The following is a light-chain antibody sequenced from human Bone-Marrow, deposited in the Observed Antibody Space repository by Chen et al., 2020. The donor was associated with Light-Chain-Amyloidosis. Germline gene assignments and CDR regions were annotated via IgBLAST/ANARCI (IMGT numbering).Light chain of an antibody. CDR1: DLPTKY. Sequence: SYELTHAPSLTVSPGQTARLTCSGDDLPTKYAYWYQQKPGQAPVLVIHRDTERPSGISERFAGSSSGTTATLTISGVQAEDEADYHCQSADSSGTYEVIFGGGTKLTVL. J-gene: IGLJ2*01. CDR2: RDT. CDR3: QSADSSGTYEVI. V-gene: IGLV3-25*03.